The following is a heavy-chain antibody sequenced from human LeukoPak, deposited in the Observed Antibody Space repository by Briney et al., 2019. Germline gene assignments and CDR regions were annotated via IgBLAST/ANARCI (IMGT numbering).Heavy chain of an antibody. CDR1: GFTFSSYS. CDR2: ISSSSSYI. D-gene: IGHD5-18*01. J-gene: IGHJ4*02. V-gene: IGHV3-21*01. Sequence: PGGSLRLSCAASGFTFSSYSMNWDRQAPGRGLEWVSSISSSSSYIYYADSVKVRFTISRDNAKNSLYLQMNSLRAEDTAVYYCARDIGGTAMVKDYWGQGTRVTVSS. CDR3: ARDIGGTAMVKDY.